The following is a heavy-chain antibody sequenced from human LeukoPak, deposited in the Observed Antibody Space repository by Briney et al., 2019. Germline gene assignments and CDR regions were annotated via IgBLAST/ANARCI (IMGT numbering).Heavy chain of an antibody. V-gene: IGHV4-59*12. CDR3: ASDSGSYNAFDY. J-gene: IGHJ4*02. Sequence: SETLSLTCTVSGGSISSYYWSWIRQPSGKGLEWIGYIYYSGSTNYNPSLKSRVTISVDTSKNQFSLKLSSVTAADTAVYYCASDSGSYNAFDYWGQGTLVTVSS. D-gene: IGHD1-26*01. CDR2: IYYSGST. CDR1: GGSISSYY.